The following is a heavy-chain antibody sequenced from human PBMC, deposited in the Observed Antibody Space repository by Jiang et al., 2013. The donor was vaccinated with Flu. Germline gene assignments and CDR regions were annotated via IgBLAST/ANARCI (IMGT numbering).Heavy chain of an antibody. Sequence: SQTLSLTCAISGDSVSSNSAAWNWIRQSPSRGLEWLGRTYYRSKWYNDYAVSVKSRITINPDTSKNQFSLQLNSVTPEDTAVYYCARDQTNSSGWYDPWFDPWGQGTLVTVSS. J-gene: IGHJ5*02. CDR3: ARDQTNSSGWYDPWFDP. D-gene: IGHD6-19*01. V-gene: IGHV6-1*01. CDR2: TYYRSKWYN. CDR1: GDSVSSNSAA.